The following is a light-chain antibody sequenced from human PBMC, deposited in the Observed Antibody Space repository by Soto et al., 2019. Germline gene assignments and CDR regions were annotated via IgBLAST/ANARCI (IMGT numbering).Light chain of an antibody. CDR3: SSYTTSSTYV. Sequence: QYALTQPASVSGPPGQSITISCTGTSNDISEYKYISWYQQHPGKAPKLIIYDVSNRPSGDSNRFSGSKSGNTASLTISGLQAEDEADYYCSSYTTSSTYVFGAGTKVTVL. J-gene: IGLJ1*01. CDR1: SNDISEYKY. CDR2: DVS. V-gene: IGLV2-14*01.